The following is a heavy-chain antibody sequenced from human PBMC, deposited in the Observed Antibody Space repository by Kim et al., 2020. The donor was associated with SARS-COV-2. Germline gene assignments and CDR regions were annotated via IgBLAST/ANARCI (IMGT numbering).Heavy chain of an antibody. D-gene: IGHD4-17*01. CDR3: ARLDGGFDI. V-gene: IGHV3-74*01. J-gene: IGHJ5*02. CDR2: T. Sequence: TDSADSVTGRLTSSRDNAENTLYLQMSSLRAEDTAVYYCARLDGGFDIWGQGSLVTVSS.